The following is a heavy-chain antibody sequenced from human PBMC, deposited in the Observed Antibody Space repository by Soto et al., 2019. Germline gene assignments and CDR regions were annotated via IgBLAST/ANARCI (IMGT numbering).Heavy chain of an antibody. V-gene: IGHV1-46*01. CDR3: ARDGIYCSSTSCYSLNYYYGMDV. D-gene: IGHD2-2*02. J-gene: IGHJ6*02. CDR1: GYTFTSYY. CDR2: INPSGGST. Sequence: ASVKVSCKASGYTFTSYYMHWVRQAPGQGLEWMGIINPSGGSTSYAQKFQGRVTMTRDTSTSTVYMELSSLRSEDTAVYYCARDGIYCSSTSCYSLNYYYGMDVWGQGTTVTVSS.